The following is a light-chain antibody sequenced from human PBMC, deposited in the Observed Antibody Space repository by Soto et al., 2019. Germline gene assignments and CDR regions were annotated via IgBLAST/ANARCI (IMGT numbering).Light chain of an antibody. CDR3: SSYRSSDTYVV. CDR2: EVS. CDR1: SSDVGGYNY. V-gene: IGLV2-14*01. Sequence: QSALTQPASVSGSPGQSITISCTGTSSDVGGYNYVSWYQQHPGKAPKVMIYEVSNRPSGVSNRFSGSKSGNTASLTISGLQAEDEADYYCSSYRSSDTYVVFGGGTKLTVL. J-gene: IGLJ2*01.